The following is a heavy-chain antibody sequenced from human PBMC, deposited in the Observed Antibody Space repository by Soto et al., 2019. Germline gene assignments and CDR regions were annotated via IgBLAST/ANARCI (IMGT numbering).Heavy chain of an antibody. D-gene: IGHD1-26*01. J-gene: IGHJ6*02. Sequence: ASVKVSCKASGYTFTSYAMHWVRQAPGQRLERMGWVNAGKGNTKYSQKFQGRVTITRDTSASTAYMELSSLRSEDTAVYYCARDLWELPSNYYYGMDVWGQGTTVTVSS. CDR2: VNAGKGNT. V-gene: IGHV1-3*01. CDR3: ARDLWELPSNYYYGMDV. CDR1: GYTFTSYA.